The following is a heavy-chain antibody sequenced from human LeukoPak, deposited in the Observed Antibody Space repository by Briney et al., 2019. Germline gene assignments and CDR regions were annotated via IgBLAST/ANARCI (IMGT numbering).Heavy chain of an antibody. D-gene: IGHD4-17*01. CDR3: ARHTVTTSVPFDY. V-gene: IGHV3-7*01. Sequence: GGSLRLSCAASGFTFSSYWMSWVRQAPGKGLEWVANIKQDGSEKYYVDSVKGRFTISRDNAKNSLYLQMNSLRAEDTAVYYCARHTVTTSVPFDYWGQGTLVTVSS. J-gene: IGHJ4*02. CDR2: IKQDGSEK. CDR1: GFTFSSYW.